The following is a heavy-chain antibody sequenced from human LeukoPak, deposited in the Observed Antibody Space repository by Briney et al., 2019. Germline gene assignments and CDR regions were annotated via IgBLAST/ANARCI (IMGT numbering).Heavy chain of an antibody. V-gene: IGHV3-74*01. D-gene: IGHD6-6*01. CDR2: INSDGSST. CDR3: ARAPWYSSSSGGFDY. Sequence: PGGSLRLSCAASGFTFSSYWMHWVRQAPGKGLVWVSRINSDGSSTGYADSVKGRFTISRDNAKNTLYLQMNSLRAEDTAVYYCARAPWYSSSSGGFDYWGQGTLVTVSS. CDR1: GFTFSSYW. J-gene: IGHJ4*02.